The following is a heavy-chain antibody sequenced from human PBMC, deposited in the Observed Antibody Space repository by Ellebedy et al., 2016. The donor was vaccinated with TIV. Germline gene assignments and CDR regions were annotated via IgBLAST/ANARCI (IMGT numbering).Heavy chain of an antibody. CDR1: GFTFSSYG. CDR3: AKDPARNFDY. J-gene: IGHJ4*02. Sequence: GGSLRLXXAASGFTFSSYGMHWVRQAPGKGLEWVAVISYDGSNKYYADSVKGRFTISRDNSKNTLYLQMNSLRAEDTAAYYCAKDPARNFDYWGQGTLVTVSS. D-gene: IGHD1-14*01. V-gene: IGHV3-30*18. CDR2: ISYDGSNK.